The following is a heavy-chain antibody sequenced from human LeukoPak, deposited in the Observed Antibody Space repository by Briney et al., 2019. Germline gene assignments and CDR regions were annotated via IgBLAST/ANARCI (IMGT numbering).Heavy chain of an antibody. CDR2: ISGSGGST. D-gene: IGHD6-19*01. CDR3: AKGLAGYYYGMDV. CDR1: GFTFSSYA. Sequence: GGSLRLSCAASGFTFSSYAMSWVRQAPGKGLEWVSAISGSGGSTYYADSVKGRFTISRDNSKNTLYLLMNSLRAEDTAVYYCAKGLAGYYYGMDVWGQGTTVTVSS. V-gene: IGHV3-23*01. J-gene: IGHJ6*02.